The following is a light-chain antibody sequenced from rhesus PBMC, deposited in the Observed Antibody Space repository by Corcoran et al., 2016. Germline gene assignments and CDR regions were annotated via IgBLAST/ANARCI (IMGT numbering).Light chain of an antibody. CDR2: GAS. CDR3: QQDYSWPLT. V-gene: IGKV3-24*04. CDR1: QSVGTN. Sequence: ETVVTQSPGTLSLSPGERATLYCRASQSVGTNLAWYQQKPGQAPKLLIYGASSRATGIPDRFSGSGSGTEFTLTISSLEPEDVGVYYCQQDYSWPLTFGGGTKVELK. J-gene: IGKJ4*01.